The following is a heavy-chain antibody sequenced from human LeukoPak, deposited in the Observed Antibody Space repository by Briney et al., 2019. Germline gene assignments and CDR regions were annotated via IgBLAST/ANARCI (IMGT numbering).Heavy chain of an antibody. V-gene: IGHV4-4*02. CDR1: GGSVSSNNW. Sequence: PSETLSLTCAVSGGSVSSNNWWSWVRQPPRKGLEWIGELYHTGSTNFNPSLKSRVTVSMDKSKNQFFLKLISVTAADTAVYYCATHMAVAGWGAFDIWGQGTMVTVSS. J-gene: IGHJ3*02. CDR2: LYHTGST. CDR3: ATHMAVAGWGAFDI. D-gene: IGHD6-19*01.